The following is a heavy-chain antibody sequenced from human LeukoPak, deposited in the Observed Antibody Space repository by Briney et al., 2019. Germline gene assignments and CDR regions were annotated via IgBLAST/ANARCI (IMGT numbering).Heavy chain of an antibody. J-gene: IGHJ3*02. CDR2: IIPIFGTA. V-gene: IGHV1-69*13. CDR3: ARAHLDYYDSSGYFKMAFDI. D-gene: IGHD3-22*01. CDR1: GGTFSIYA. Sequence: SVTVSCTASGGTFSIYAISWVRQAPGQGLEWMGGIIPIFGTANYAQKFQGRVTITADESTSTAYMELSSLRSEDTAVYYCARAHLDYYDSSGYFKMAFDIWGQGTMVTVSS.